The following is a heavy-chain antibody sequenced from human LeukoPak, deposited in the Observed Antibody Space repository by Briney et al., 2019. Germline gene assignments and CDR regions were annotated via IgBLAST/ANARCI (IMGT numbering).Heavy chain of an antibody. CDR2: ISHSGST. V-gene: IGHV4-30-2*01. Sequence: PSETLSLTCAVSGGSISSGDYFWSWIRQPPGKGLEWIGYISHSGSTYYNPSLKSRVTISVDRSKNQFSLNLSSVTAADTAVYYCARDSGYGSGINYFDYWGQGTLVTVSS. CDR3: ARDSGYGSGINYFDY. J-gene: IGHJ4*02. CDR1: GGSISSGDYF. D-gene: IGHD3-10*01.